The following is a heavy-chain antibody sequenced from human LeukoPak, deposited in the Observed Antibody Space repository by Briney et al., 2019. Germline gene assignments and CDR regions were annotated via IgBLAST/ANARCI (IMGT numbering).Heavy chain of an antibody. V-gene: IGHV5-51*01. CDR2: FYPGDSDT. CDR3: ARQPGYSSSWYWFDP. D-gene: IGHD6-13*01. Sequence: GESLKISCKGSGYSFTSYWIGWVRQMPGKGLEWMGIFYPGDSDTRYSPSFQGQVTISADKSISTAYLQWSSLKASDTAMYYCARQPGYSSSWYWFDPWGQGTLVTVSS. CDR1: GYSFTSYW. J-gene: IGHJ5*02.